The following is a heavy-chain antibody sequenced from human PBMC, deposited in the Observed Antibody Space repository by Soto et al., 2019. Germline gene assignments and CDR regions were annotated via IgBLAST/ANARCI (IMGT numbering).Heavy chain of an antibody. CDR3: ASAGGLGAVAADY. CDR2: IYHSGST. CDR1: GGSISSGGYS. D-gene: IGHD6-19*01. J-gene: IGHJ4*02. Sequence: QLQLQESGSGLVKPSQTLSLTCAVSGGSISSGGYSWSWIRQPPGKGLEWIGYIYHSGSTYYNPALKGGGTISVDRSKNQCSLKLSPVTAADTAVYYCASAGGLGAVAADYWGQGTLVTVSS. V-gene: IGHV4-30-2*01.